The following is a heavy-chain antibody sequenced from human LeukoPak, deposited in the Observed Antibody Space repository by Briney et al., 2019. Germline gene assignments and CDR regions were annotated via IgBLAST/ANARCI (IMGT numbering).Heavy chain of an antibody. CDR1: GYTFIDYY. CDR2: INPNIGVT. J-gene: IGHJ4*02. CDR3: AGGPLRLGDLSTL. V-gene: IGHV1-2*02. D-gene: IGHD3-16*02. Sequence: ASVKVSCKASGYTFIDYYIHWVRQAPGQGLEWMGWINPNIGVTTYAQRFQGRVTMTRDTSNSTAYMDISRLRSDDTAVYFCAGGPLRLGDLSTLWGQGTLVTVSS.